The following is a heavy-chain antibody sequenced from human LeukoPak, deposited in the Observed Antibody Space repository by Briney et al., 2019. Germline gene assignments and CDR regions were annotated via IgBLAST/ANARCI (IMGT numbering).Heavy chain of an antibody. D-gene: IGHD2-15*01. V-gene: IGHV3-9*01. CDR3: AKDIGCSGGSCYSHYYYGMDV. CDR2: ISWNSGSI. Sequence: GGSLRLSCAASGFTFDDYAMHWVRRAPGKGLEWVSGISWNSGSIGYADSVKGRFTISRDNAKNSLYLQMNSLRAEDTALYYCAKDIGCSGGSCYSHYYYGMDVWGQGTTVTVSS. J-gene: IGHJ6*02. CDR1: GFTFDDYA.